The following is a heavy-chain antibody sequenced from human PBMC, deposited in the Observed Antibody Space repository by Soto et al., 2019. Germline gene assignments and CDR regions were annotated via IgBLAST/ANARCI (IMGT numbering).Heavy chain of an antibody. V-gene: IGHV5-51*03. CDR3: ARKGWKLTTKNPFDI. Sequence: PXESLKVSWKGSGYEFASYWIGWVLQMPGKGLEYMAIIYPGDSDAKYSPSFQGHVSISADKSANSTSLQWRSLRASDSAMYFCARKGWKLTTKNPFDIWGQGTLVTVSS. CDR1: GYEFASYW. CDR2: IYPGDSDA. J-gene: IGHJ5*02. D-gene: IGHD4-4*01.